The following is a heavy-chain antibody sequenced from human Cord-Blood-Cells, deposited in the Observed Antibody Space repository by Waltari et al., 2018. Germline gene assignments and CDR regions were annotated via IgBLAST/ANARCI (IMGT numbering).Heavy chain of an antibody. CDR3: ARAAGDSDAFDI. D-gene: IGHD7-27*01. J-gene: IGHJ3*02. CDR1: GFTFSDYY. Sequence: VQLVESGGGLVKPGGSLRLSCAASGFTFSDYYMSWLRQAPGKGLDWLSYISSSGSTIYYAYSVKCRFTISRDNAKNSLYLQMNSLRAEDTAVYYCARAAGDSDAFDIWGQGTMVTVSS. V-gene: IGHV3-11*01. CDR2: ISSSGSTI.